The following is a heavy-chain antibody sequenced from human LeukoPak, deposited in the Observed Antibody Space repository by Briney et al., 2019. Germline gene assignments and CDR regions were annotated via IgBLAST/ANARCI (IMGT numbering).Heavy chain of an antibody. CDR1: GGSISSYY. J-gene: IGHJ3*02. CDR2: IYYSGST. Sequence: SETLSLTCTVSGGSISSYYWSWIRQPPGKGLEWIGYIYYSGSTNYNPSLKSRVTISVDTSKNQFSLKLSSVTAADTAVYYCARQFDYYDSSGYYSAHAFDIWGQGTMVTVSS. CDR3: ARQFDYYDSSGYYSAHAFDI. V-gene: IGHV4-59*08. D-gene: IGHD3-22*01.